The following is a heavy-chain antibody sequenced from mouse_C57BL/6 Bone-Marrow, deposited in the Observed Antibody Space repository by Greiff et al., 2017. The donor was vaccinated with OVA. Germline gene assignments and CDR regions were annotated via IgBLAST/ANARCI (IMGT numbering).Heavy chain of an antibody. CDR3: ARSIYDGYPWFAY. CDR2: ISSGSSTI. CDR1: GFTFSDYG. V-gene: IGHV5-17*01. Sequence: EVKLVESGGGLVKPGGSLKLSCAASGFTFSDYGMHWVRQAPEKGLEWVAYISSGSSTIYYADTVKGRFTISRDNAKNTLFLQMTSLRSEDTAMYYCARSIYDGYPWFAYWGQGTLVTVSA. J-gene: IGHJ3*01. D-gene: IGHD2-3*01.